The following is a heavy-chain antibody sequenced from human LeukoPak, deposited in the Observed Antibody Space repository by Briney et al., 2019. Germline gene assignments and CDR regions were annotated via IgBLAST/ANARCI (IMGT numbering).Heavy chain of an antibody. J-gene: IGHJ4*02. CDR3: ARARDGDNLQWSA. Sequence: PGRSLRLSCAASGFTFSDSYMSLIRQAPGEGLEWVSYISTGSSYINYADSVKGRLTISRDNAKHSLHLQMNSLSAEDMAVYYCARARDGDNLQWSAWGQGTLVTVSS. D-gene: IGHD5-24*01. CDR1: GFTFSDSY. CDR2: ISTGSSYI. V-gene: IGHV3-11*05.